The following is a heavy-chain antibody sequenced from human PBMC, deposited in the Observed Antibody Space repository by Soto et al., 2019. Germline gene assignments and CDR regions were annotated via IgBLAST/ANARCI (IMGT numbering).Heavy chain of an antibody. CDR3: ARVPWSCGGDCYIADY. J-gene: IGHJ4*02. Sequence: GGSLRLSCVASGFTVSTYNMNWVRQAPGKGLEWVSYISSSSRAIYYADSVKGRFSISRDNAKNSLYLQMNSLRDEDTAVYYCARVPWSCGGDCYIADYWGQGTLATVSS. CDR1: GFTVSTYN. V-gene: IGHV3-48*02. CDR2: ISSSSRAI. D-gene: IGHD2-21*02.